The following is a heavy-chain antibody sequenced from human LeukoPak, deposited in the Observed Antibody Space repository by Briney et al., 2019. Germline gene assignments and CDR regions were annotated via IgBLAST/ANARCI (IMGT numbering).Heavy chain of an antibody. V-gene: IGHV4-34*01. CDR1: GGSFSGYF. D-gene: IGHD2-2*02. J-gene: IGHJ5*02. CDR3: ARPSNIYGHNWFDP. CDR2: IDLYGST. Sequence: PSETLSLTCAVYGGSFSGYFWSWIRQPPGKGLEWIGEIDLYGSTNYNPSLKSRVTISVDTSKKQFSLKLRSVTAADTAVYYCARPSNIYGHNWFDPGGQGTLVTVSA.